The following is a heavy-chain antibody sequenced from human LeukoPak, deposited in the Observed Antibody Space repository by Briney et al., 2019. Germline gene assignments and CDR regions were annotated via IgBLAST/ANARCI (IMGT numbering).Heavy chain of an antibody. CDR1: GGSISNYY. Sequence: PSETLSLTCTVSGGSISNYYWSWIRQPPGKGLEWIGYIYDSGSTKYNPSLKSRVTISVDTPKNQFSLKLTSVTAADTAVYYCSRAIDGYTNKDWFDPWGQGTLVNVSS. CDR3: SRAIDGYTNKDWFDP. V-gene: IGHV4-59*01. CDR2: IYDSGST. D-gene: IGHD5-24*01. J-gene: IGHJ5*02.